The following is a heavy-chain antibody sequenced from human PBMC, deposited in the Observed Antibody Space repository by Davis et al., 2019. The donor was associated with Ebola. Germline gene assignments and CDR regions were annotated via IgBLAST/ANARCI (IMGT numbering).Heavy chain of an antibody. J-gene: IGHJ4*02. Sequence: AASVKVSCKASGYTFTNYYMHWVRQAPGQGLEWMGIINHSGGSTTYAQKFQGRVTMTRDTSTSTVYMELSSLRSEDTAVFYCARESIYGDSVDFDYWGQGTLVIVSS. D-gene: IGHD4-17*01. CDR3: ARESIYGDSVDFDY. V-gene: IGHV1-46*01. CDR1: GYTFTNYY. CDR2: INHSGGST.